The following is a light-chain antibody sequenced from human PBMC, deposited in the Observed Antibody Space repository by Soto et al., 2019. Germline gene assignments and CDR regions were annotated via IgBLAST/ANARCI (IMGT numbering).Light chain of an antibody. J-gene: IGLJ1*01. CDR1: SSDVGGYNY. CDR3: ASYTTTNTLGYV. CDR2: DVS. Sequence: QSVLTQPASVSGSPGQSITLSCTGTSSDVGGYNYVSWYQQHPGKAPKLMIYDVSDRPSGVSSRFSGSKSGNTASLTISGLQAEDEADYYCASYTTTNTLGYVFGTGTKVTVL. V-gene: IGLV2-14*01.